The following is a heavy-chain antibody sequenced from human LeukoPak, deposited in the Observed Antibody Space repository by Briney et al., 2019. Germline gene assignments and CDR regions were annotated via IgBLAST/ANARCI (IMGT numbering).Heavy chain of an antibody. CDR2: TSAGGEDK. J-gene: IGHJ4*02. Sequence: GGSLRLSCAASGFVFSNFGMTWVRQAPGKGLEWVSTTSAGGEDKHYADSVKGRFTISKDNSKYTLYLQMNTLRAEDTALYYCAKDVGFCSGDSCSFFDYWGQGDLVTVSS. CDR1: GFVFSNFG. D-gene: IGHD2-15*01. CDR3: AKDVGFCSGDSCSFFDY. V-gene: IGHV3-23*01.